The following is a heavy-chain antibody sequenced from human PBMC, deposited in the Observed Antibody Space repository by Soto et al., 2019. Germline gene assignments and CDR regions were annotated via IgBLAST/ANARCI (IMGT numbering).Heavy chain of an antibody. D-gene: IGHD3-9*01. V-gene: IGHV1-69*13. Sequence: SVKVSCKASGGTFSSYAISWVRQAPGQGLEWMGGIIRIFGTANYAQKFQGRVTITADESTSTAYMELSSLRSEDTAVYYCARDKHDILTGYLKNFDYLGQGTLVTVSP. CDR1: GGTFSSYA. CDR2: IIRIFGTA. J-gene: IGHJ4*02. CDR3: ARDKHDILTGYLKNFDY.